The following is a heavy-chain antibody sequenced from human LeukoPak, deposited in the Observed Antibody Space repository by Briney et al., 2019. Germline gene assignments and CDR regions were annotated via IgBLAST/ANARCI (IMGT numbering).Heavy chain of an antibody. V-gene: IGHV1-69*13. J-gene: IGHJ6*02. CDR3: ARGNYCGGDCYTPLLLYYGMDV. Sequence: SVKVSCKASGGTFSSYAISWVRQAPGQGLEWMGGIIPIFGTANYAQKFQGRVTITADESTNTAYMELSSLRSEDTAVYYCARGNYCGGDCYTPLLLYYGMDVWGQGTTVTVSS. CDR1: GGTFSSYA. D-gene: IGHD2-21*02. CDR2: IIPIFGTA.